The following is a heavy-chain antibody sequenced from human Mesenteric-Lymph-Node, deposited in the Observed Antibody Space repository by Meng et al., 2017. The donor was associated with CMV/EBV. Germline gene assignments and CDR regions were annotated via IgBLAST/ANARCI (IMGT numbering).Heavy chain of an antibody. J-gene: IGHJ4*02. CDR2: IYPGDSVT. CDR3: ARLGDYFDF. D-gene: IGHD1-26*01. Sequence: GESLKISCAASGFTFSSYEMNWVRQMPGKGLEWVGSIYPGDSVTRYSPSFQGQVIISADKAISTAYLQWSSLQASDTAMYYCARLGDYFDFWGQGTMVTVSS. CDR1: GFTFSSYE. V-gene: IGHV5-51*01.